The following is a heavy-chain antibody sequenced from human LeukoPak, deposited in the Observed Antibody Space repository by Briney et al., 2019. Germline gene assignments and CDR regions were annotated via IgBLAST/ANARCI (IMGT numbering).Heavy chain of an antibody. D-gene: IGHD3-10*01. V-gene: IGHV4-34*01. Sequence: SETLPLTCAVYGGSFSGYYWSWIRQPPGKGLEWIGEINHSGSTNYNPSLKSRVTISVDTSKNQFSLKLSSVTAADTAVYYCASSGRVYYYYYYMDVWGKGTTVTVSS. CDR3: ASSGRVYYYYYYMDV. CDR1: GGSFSGYY. J-gene: IGHJ6*03. CDR2: INHSGST.